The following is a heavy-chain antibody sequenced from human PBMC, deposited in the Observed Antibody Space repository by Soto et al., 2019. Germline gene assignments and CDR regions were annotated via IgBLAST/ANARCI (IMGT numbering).Heavy chain of an antibody. CDR1: GFTFSDYW. D-gene: IGHD3-10*01. Sequence: EVQLVESVGGLVQPGGSLRVSCVASGFTFSDYWMHWVRQVPGKGLMWVSRIKGDGSRIDFADSVKGRFTISRDNAENTVYLQMSSLRAEDAAVYYCGRGGYHAYYIDYWGQGTLVTVSS. CDR3: GRGGYHAYYIDY. CDR2: IKGDGSRI. V-gene: IGHV3-74*01. J-gene: IGHJ4*02.